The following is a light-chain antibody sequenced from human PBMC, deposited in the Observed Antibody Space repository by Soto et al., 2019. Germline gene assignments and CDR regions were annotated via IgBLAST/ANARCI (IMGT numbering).Light chain of an antibody. J-gene: IGKJ1*01. V-gene: IGKV3-15*01. CDR2: GAS. Sequence: EVVMTQFPAILSASPGESATLSFGASKSLGSILAWYRQKPGQAPRLLIYGASTRATGIPVRFSGSGSGTEFTLTISSLQSEDFAVYYCQQYSYSPRTFGQGTKVEI. CDR1: KSLGSI. CDR3: QQYSYSPRT.